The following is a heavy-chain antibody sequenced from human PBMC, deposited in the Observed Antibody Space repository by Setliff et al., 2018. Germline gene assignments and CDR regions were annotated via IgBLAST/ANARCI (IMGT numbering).Heavy chain of an antibody. Sequence: SETLSLTCAVSGASIRNNYYWGWIRQSPGTGLEWIGSIFYNGMAYYNPSLKSRVTMSVDTSRNQFSLKVTSVTAADTAVYFCARTDYSDGRYSMDVWGKGTTVTVSS. CDR2: IFYNGMA. CDR3: ARTDYSDGRYSMDV. D-gene: IGHD6-19*01. V-gene: IGHV4-39*07. CDR1: GASIRNNYY. J-gene: IGHJ6*03.